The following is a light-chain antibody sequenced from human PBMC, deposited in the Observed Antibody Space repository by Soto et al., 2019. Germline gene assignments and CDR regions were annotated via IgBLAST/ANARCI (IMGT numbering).Light chain of an antibody. CDR2: DAS. CDR3: QQRSNWPWT. CDR1: QNVSSN. V-gene: IGKV3-11*01. J-gene: IGKJ1*01. Sequence: EIVLTQSPGTLSLSPGESATLSCMASQNVSSNLLVWYQQHPGQAPRLLIYDASNRATGIPARFSGSGSGTDFTLTISSLEPEDFAVYYCQQRSNWPWTFGQGTKVDIK.